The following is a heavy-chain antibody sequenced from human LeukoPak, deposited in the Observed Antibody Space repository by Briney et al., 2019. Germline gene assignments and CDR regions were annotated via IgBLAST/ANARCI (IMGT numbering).Heavy chain of an antibody. CDR2: IYHSGST. D-gene: IGHD3-22*01. J-gene: IGHJ4*02. Sequence: KPSETLSLTCAVSGYSIISYYYCGWIRQPPGKGLEWIGSIYHSGSTSYNPSLESRVTISIDTSKNQFSLNLSSVTAADTAVYYCARVMAEDITQEHENYYDSSAYHYYFDYWGQGTLDTVSS. V-gene: IGHV4-38-2*01. CDR3: ARVMAEDITQEHENYYDSSAYHYYFDY. CDR1: GYSIISYYY.